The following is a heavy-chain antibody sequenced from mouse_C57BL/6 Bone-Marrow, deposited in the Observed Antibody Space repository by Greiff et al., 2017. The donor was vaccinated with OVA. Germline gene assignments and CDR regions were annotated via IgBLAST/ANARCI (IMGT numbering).Heavy chain of an antibody. V-gene: IGHV2-2*01. Sequence: QVHVKQSGPGLVQPSPCLSITCTVSGFSLTSYGVHWVRQSPGKGLEWLGVIWSGGSTDYNAAFISSLSISKDKSKSQVFFKMNSLQADDTAIYYCARKGAKIYYDYSFAYWGQGTLVTVSA. CDR1: GFSLTSYG. CDR2: IWSGGST. D-gene: IGHD2-4*01. CDR3: ARKGAKIYYDYSFAY. J-gene: IGHJ3*01.